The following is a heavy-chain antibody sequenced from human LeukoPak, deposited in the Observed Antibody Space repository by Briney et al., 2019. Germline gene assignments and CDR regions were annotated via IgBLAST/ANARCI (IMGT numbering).Heavy chain of an antibody. CDR2: ISYDGSNK. V-gene: IGHV3-30*04. CDR1: GLTFGSCA. J-gene: IGHJ3*02. CDR3: ARNSAYSGYDHAFDI. D-gene: IGHD5-12*01. Sequence: GLTFGSCAIDGVGGGPVKELEWVAVISYDGSNKYYADSVKGRFTISRDNSKNTLYLQMNSLRAEDTAVYYCARNSAYSGYDHAFDIWGQGILASVPS.